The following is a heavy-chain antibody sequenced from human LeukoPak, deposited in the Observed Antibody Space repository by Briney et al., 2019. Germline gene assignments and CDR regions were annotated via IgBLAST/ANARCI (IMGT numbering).Heavy chain of an antibody. CDR1: GFTVSSNY. V-gene: IGHV3-66*01. CDR2: IYSGGST. D-gene: IGHD3-10*01. J-gene: IGHJ4*02. Sequence: GGSLRLSCAASGFTVSSNYMSWVRQAPGKGLEWVSVIYSGGSTYYADSVKGRFTISRDNSKNTLYLQMNSLRAEDTAVYYCARGTEWFGELLRCWGQGTLVTVSS. CDR3: ARGTEWFGELLRC.